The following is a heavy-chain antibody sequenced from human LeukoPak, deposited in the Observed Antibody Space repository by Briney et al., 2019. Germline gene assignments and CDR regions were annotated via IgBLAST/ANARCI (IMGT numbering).Heavy chain of an antibody. Sequence: ASVKVSCKASGYTFTSYGISWLRPAPGQGLEWMGWISAYNGNTNYAQKFQGRVTMTTGTSTSTAYMELRSLRSDDTAVYYCARVMRLVGNYVGYAFDIWGQGTMVTVSS. CDR3: ARVMRLVGNYVGYAFDI. D-gene: IGHD1-7*01. CDR1: GYTFTSYG. CDR2: ISAYNGNT. V-gene: IGHV1-18*01. J-gene: IGHJ3*02.